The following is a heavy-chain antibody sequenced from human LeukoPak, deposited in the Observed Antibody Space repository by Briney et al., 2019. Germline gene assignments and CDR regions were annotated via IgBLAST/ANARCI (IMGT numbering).Heavy chain of an antibody. V-gene: IGHV3-33*06. D-gene: IGHD3-22*01. J-gene: IGHJ4*02. CDR1: GFSFSNYG. Sequence: GRSLRLSXAASGFSFSNYGMHWVRQAPGKGLEWVAVIWYDGSNKYYADSVKGRFTISRDNSKNTLYLQMNSLRAGDTAVYYCAKDRGGYYYYFDYWGQGTLVTVSS. CDR3: AKDRGGYYYYFDY. CDR2: IWYDGSNK.